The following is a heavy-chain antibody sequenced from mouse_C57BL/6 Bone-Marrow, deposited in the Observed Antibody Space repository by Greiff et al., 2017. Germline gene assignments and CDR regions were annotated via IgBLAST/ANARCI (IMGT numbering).Heavy chain of an antibody. Sequence: VQLQQPGAELVMPGASVKLSCKASGYTFTSYWMHWVKQRPGQGLEWIGELDPSDSYTNYNQTFKGKSTLTVDKSSSTAYMQLSSLTSEDSAVYYCARDGGNFYYWYFDVWGTGTTVTVSS. CDR2: LDPSDSYT. D-gene: IGHD2-1*01. J-gene: IGHJ1*03. V-gene: IGHV1-69*01. CDR3: ARDGGNFYYWYFDV. CDR1: GYTFTSYW.